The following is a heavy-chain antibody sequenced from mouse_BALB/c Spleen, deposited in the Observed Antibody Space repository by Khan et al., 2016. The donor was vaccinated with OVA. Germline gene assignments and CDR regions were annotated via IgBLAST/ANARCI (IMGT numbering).Heavy chain of an antibody. CDR2: INTYTGEP. CDR3: ARISSYWYSDV. D-gene: IGHD6-2*01. Sequence: QIQLVQSGPELKKPGETVKISCKASGYTFTNYGINWVKQAPGKGLKWMGWINTYTGEPTYADDFKGRFDFSLETSASTAYLQINNLKNGDMTTXFCARISSYWYSDVWGAGTTVTVSS. CDR1: GYTFTNYG. J-gene: IGHJ1*01. V-gene: IGHV9-1*02.